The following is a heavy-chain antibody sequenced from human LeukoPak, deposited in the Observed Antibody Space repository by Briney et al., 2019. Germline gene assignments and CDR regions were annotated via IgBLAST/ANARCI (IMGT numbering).Heavy chain of an antibody. CDR1: GGSFSGYY. CDR3: ASGEGWLVRY. CDR2: INHSGST. V-gene: IGHV4-34*01. Sequence: SETLSLTCAVSGGSFSGYYWSWIRQPPGKGLEWIGEINHSGSTYYNPSLKSRVTISLDTSKNQFSLKLNSVTAADTAVYYCASGEGWLVRYWGQGTLVTVSS. J-gene: IGHJ4*02. D-gene: IGHD6-19*01.